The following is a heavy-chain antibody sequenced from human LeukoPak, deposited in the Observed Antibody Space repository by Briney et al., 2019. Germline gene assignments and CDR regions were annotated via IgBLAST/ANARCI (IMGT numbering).Heavy chain of an antibody. CDR1: GDSVSSGLYY. D-gene: IGHD3-22*01. CDR2: LYFSGST. J-gene: IGHJ4*02. Sequence: SETLCLTCTVSGDSVSSGLYYWSWIRQPPGKGLEWIGNLYFSGSTNYNPSLKSRVTMSVDTSKNQFSLKLRSVTAADTAVYYCARERRDSSGYYYHSDYWGQGTLVTVSS. V-gene: IGHV4-61*01. CDR3: ARERRDSSGYYYHSDY.